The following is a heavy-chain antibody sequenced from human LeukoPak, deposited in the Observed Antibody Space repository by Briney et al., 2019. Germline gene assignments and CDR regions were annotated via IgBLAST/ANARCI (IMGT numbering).Heavy chain of an antibody. Sequence: SETLSLTCAVYGGSFSGYYWSWIRQPPGKGLEWIGEINHSGSNNYNPSLKSRVTISVDTSKNQFSLKLSSVTAADTAVYYCARVPKYYDFWSGFTAKYMDVWGKGTTVTVSS. V-gene: IGHV4-34*01. CDR1: GGSFSGYY. D-gene: IGHD3-3*01. J-gene: IGHJ6*03. CDR2: INHSGSN. CDR3: ARVPKYYDFWSGFTAKYMDV.